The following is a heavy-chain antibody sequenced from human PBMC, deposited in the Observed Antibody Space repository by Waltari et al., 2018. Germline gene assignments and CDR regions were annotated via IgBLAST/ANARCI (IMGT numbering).Heavy chain of an antibody. Sequence: EVQLLESGGGLVQPGGSLRLSCAASGFSFGGFGMNWVRQAPGKGLEWVSGGRGSGATTNYADSVRGRFTGSRDNTRNTVYLQMNSLRAEDTAVYYCAKAFRGYSGSYFDIWGRGTLVAVS. D-gene: IGHD5-12*01. CDR3: AKAFRGYSGSYFDI. V-gene: IGHV3-23*01. J-gene: IGHJ4*02. CDR1: GFSFGGFG. CDR2: GRGSGATT.